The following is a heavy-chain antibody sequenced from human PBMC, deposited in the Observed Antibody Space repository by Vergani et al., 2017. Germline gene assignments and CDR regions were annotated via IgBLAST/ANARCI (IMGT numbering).Heavy chain of an antibody. J-gene: IGHJ6*02. D-gene: IGHD2-2*01. CDR1: GYTFTGYY. V-gene: IGHV1-2*02. CDR2: INPNSGNT. Sequence: QVQLVQSGAEVKQPGASVKVSCKASGYTFTGYYMHWVRQAPGQGLEWMGWINPNSGNTNYAQKLQGRVTMTTDTSTSTAYMELRSLRSDDTAVYYCARDPDIVVVPAAPYYYYYYGMDVWGQGTTVTVSS. CDR3: ARDPDIVVVPAAPYYYYYYGMDV.